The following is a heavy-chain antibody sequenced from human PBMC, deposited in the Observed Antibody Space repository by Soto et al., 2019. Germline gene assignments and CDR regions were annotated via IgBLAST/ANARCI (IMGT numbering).Heavy chain of an antibody. CDR2: ISSSSSTI. J-gene: IGHJ3*02. V-gene: IGHV3-48*01. CDR3: ARVLLVAATSLFAFDI. CDR1: GFTFSSYS. Sequence: GGSLRLSCAASGFTFSSYSMNWVRQAPGKGLEWVSYISSSSSTIYYADSVKGRFTISRGNAKNSLYLQMNSLRAEDTVVYYCARVLLVAATSLFAFDIWGQGTMVTVSS. D-gene: IGHD2-15*01.